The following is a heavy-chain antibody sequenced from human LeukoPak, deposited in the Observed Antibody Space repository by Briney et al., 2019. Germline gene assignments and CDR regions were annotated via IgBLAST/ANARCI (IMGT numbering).Heavy chain of an antibody. J-gene: IGHJ6*03. V-gene: IGHV4-39*01. Sequence: SETLSLTCTVSGGSISSSSYYWGWIRQPPGKGLEWIGSIYYSGSTYYNPSLKSRVTISVDTSKNQFSLKLSSVTAADTAVYYRARQDVSSSWYGYMDVWGKGTTVTISS. CDR3: ARQDVSSSWYGYMDV. CDR1: GGSISSSSYY. D-gene: IGHD6-13*01. CDR2: IYYSGST.